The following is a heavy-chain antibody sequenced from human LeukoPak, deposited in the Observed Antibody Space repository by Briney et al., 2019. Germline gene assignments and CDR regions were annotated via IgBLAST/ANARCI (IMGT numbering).Heavy chain of an antibody. Sequence: PGGSLRLSCAASEFTVDSYAMNWVRQAPGKGLEWVSAISGSGANTYYANSVKGRFTISRDNSKSTLFLQMDSLRAEDTAIYYCAKTSVSSGWPELFDFWGQGTLVTVSS. CDR2: ISGSGANT. D-gene: IGHD6-19*01. CDR1: EFTVDSYA. J-gene: IGHJ4*02. V-gene: IGHV3-23*01. CDR3: AKTSVSSGWPELFDF.